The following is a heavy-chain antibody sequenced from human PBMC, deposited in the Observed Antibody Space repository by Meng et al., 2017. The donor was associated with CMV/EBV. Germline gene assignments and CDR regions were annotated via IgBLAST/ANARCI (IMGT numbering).Heavy chain of an antibody. J-gene: IGHJ4*02. CDR2: MNPNSGNT. CDR1: GYTFTSYD. V-gene: IGHV1-8*01. D-gene: IGHD3-10*01. CDR3: ARERPESGGVIIDY. Sequence: ASVKVSCKASGYTFTSYDINWVRQATGQGLEWMGWMNPNSGNTGYAQKFQGRVTMTRNTSISTAYMGLSSLRSEDTAVYYCARERPESGGVIIDYWGQGTLVTVSS.